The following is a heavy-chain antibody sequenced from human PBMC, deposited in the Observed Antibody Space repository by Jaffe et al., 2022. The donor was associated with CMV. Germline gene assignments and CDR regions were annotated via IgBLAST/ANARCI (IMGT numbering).Heavy chain of an antibody. J-gene: IGHJ6*03. CDR1: GFTFSSYS. Sequence: EVQLVESGGGLVKPGGSLRLSCAASGFTFSSYSMNWVRQAPGKGLEWVSSISSSSSYIYYADSVKGRFTISRDNAKNSLYLQMNSLRAEDTAVYYCARDGDYGDYVYYYMDVWGKGTTVTVSS. D-gene: IGHD4-17*01. V-gene: IGHV3-21*01. CDR2: ISSSSSYI. CDR3: ARDGDYGDYVYYYMDV.